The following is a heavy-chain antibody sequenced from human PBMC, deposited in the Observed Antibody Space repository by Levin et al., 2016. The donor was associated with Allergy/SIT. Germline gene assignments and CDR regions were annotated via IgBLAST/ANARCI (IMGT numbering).Heavy chain of an antibody. CDR2: INHSGST. J-gene: IGHJ6*02. Sequence: PGKGLEWIGEINHSGSTNYNPSLKSRVTISVDTSKNQFSLKLSSVTAADTAVYYCARLFTGYYYYYGMDVWGQGTTVTISS. D-gene: IGHD2-8*02. V-gene: IGHV4-34*01. CDR3: ARLFTGYYYYYGMDV.